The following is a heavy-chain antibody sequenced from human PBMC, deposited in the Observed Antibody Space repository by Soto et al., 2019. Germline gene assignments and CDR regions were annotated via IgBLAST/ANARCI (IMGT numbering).Heavy chain of an antibody. CDR2: TYPGDSDT. CDR3: ARQSPPPYGDYIHDYYGMDV. D-gene: IGHD4-17*01. V-gene: IGHV5-51*01. J-gene: IGHJ6*02. CDR1: GYSFTSYW. Sequence: PGESLKISCKGSGYSFTSYWIGWVRQMPGKGLEWMGITYPGDSDTRYSPSFQGQVTISADKSISTAYLQWSSLKASDTAMYYCARQSPPPYGDYIHDYYGMDVWGQGTTVTVSS.